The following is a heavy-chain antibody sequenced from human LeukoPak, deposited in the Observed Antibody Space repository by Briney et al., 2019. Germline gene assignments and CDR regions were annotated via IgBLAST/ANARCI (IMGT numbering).Heavy chain of an antibody. CDR2: IYTSGST. D-gene: IGHD6-13*01. CDR1: GNSISSGDNY. CDR3: ARQAVSVIAAAGTFDY. J-gene: IGHJ4*02. Sequence: SETLSLTCTVSGNSISSGDNYWSWIRQPAGKGLEWIGRIYTSGSTNYNPSLKSRVTISVDTSKNQFSLKLSSVTAADTAVYYCARQAVSVIAAAGTFDYWGQGTLVTVSS. V-gene: IGHV4-61*02.